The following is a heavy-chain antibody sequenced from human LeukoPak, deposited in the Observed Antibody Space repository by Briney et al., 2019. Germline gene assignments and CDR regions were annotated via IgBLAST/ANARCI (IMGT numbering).Heavy chain of an antibody. V-gene: IGHV3-11*01. CDR1: GFTFSDYY. D-gene: IGHD3-22*01. CDR2: MCDSGRTI. CDR3: ARDRLGDYDHSGYYDK. Sequence: PGESLRLSCAASGFTFSDYYMSWIRQAPGKGLEWVSYMCDSGRTIYYADSVKGRFTISRDNAKNTVYLQMNNLRAEDTAVYYCARDRLGDYDHSGYYDKWGQGTLVTVSS. J-gene: IGHJ4*02.